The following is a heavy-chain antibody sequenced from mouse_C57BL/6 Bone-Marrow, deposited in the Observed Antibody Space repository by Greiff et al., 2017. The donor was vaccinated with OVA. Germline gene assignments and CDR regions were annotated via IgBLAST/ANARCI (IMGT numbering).Heavy chain of an antibody. CDR3: AGLRPGFAY. CDR2: INPNNGGT. Sequence: VQLKESGPELVKPGASVKIPCKASGYTFTDYNMDWVKQSHGKSLEWIGDINPNNGGTIYNQKFKGKATLTVDKSSSTAYMELRSLTSEDTAVYYCAGLRPGFAYWGQGTLVTVSA. CDR1: GYTFTDYN. J-gene: IGHJ3*01. V-gene: IGHV1-18*01. D-gene: IGHD2-12*01.